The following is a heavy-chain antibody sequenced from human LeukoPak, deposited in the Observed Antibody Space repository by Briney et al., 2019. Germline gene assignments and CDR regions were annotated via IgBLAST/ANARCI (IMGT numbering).Heavy chain of an antibody. CDR2: ISGSGGST. D-gene: IGHD3-3*01. CDR3: AKDRTICGGTFDY. J-gene: IGHJ4*02. V-gene: IGHV3-23*01. Sequence: PGGSLRLSCAASGITFSSYAMSWVRQAPGKGLEWVSAISGSGGSTYYADSVKGRFIISRDNSKNTLYLQMNSLRAEDTAVYYCAKDRTICGGTFDYWGQGTLVTVSS. CDR1: GITFSSYA.